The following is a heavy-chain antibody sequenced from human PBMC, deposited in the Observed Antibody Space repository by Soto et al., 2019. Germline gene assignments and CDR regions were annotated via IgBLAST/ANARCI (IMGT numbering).Heavy chain of an antibody. V-gene: IGHV1-69*01. CDR1: GGTFGSYA. CDR3: ARSQGSSTSLEIYYYYYYGMDV. Sequence: QVQLVQSGAEVKKPGSSVKVSCKASGGTFGSYAISWVRQAPGQGLEWMGGIIPIPGTANYAQKFQGRVTMAADESTSTAYMELSSLRSEDTAVYYWARSQGSSTSLEIYYYYYYGMDVWGQGTKVTVSS. D-gene: IGHD2-2*01. CDR2: IIPIPGTA. J-gene: IGHJ6*02.